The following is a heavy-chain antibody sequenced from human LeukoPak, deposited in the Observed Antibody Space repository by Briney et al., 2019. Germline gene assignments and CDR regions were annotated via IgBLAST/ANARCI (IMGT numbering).Heavy chain of an antibody. V-gene: IGHV3-21*01. D-gene: IGHD3-10*01. CDR2: ISSSSSDI. J-gene: IGHJ4*02. CDR3: ARDRVTMVRGVIIPNDY. Sequence: GGSLRLSCAASGFTFSSYSMNWVRQAPGKGLEWVSSISSSSSDIYYADSVKGRFTISRDNAKNSLYLQMNSLRAEDTAVYYCARDRVTMVRGVIIPNDYWGQGTLVTVSS. CDR1: GFTFSSYS.